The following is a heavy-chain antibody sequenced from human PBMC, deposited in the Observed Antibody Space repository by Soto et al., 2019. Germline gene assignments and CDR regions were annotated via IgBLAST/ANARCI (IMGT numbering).Heavy chain of an antibody. CDR1: EFTFSSYS. D-gene: IGHD4-17*01. Sequence: EVQLVESGGGLVQPGGSLRLSCAASEFTFSSYSMNWVRQAPGKGLEWVSYISSSSSTIYYADSVTGRFTISRDNAKNSLYLQMNSLRDEDTAVYYCARDAYGDYLVGWFDPWGQGTLVTVSS. J-gene: IGHJ5*02. CDR3: ARDAYGDYLVGWFDP. V-gene: IGHV3-48*02. CDR2: ISSSSSTI.